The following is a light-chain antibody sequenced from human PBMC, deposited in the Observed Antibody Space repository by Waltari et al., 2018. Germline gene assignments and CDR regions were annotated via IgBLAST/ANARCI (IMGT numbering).Light chain of an antibody. CDR3: QLYNNWPPWT. CDR2: GAS. J-gene: IGKJ1*01. CDR1: QSVSSN. Sequence: EIVMTQSPATLSVSPGERATLSCRASQSVSSNLAWYQQKPGQAPRLLIYGASTRATSIPARFSGSGSATEFTLTISSMQSEDFAVYYCQLYNNWPPWTFGQGTKVEIK. V-gene: IGKV3-15*01.